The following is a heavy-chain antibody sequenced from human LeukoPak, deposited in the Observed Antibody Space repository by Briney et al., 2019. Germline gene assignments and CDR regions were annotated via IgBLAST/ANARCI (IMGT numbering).Heavy chain of an antibody. CDR2: IYYSGSA. J-gene: IGHJ3*02. Sequence: SETLSLTCTVSGASISSSNYYWGWIRQPPGKGLEWIGNIYYSGSAYYNPSLKSRVTISVDTSNNHFSLKLSSVTAADTAMYYCARAHYFGSGSRRAFDIWGQGTMVTVSA. D-gene: IGHD3-10*01. CDR3: ARAHYFGSGSRRAFDI. CDR1: GASISSSNYY. V-gene: IGHV4-39*07.